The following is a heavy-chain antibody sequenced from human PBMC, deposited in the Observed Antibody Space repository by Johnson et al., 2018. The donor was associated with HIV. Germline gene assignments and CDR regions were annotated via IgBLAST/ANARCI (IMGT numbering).Heavy chain of an antibody. V-gene: IGHV3-48*04. CDR3: APIAAAAFDI. CDR2: ISSSGSTI. J-gene: IGHJ3*02. Sequence: VQLVESGGGVVQPGRSLRLSCAASGFTFSSYGMHWVRQAPCKGLEWVSYISSSGSTIYYGDSVKGRFTISRDNAKKILYLQMNSLRAGDTAGYYCAPIAAAAFDIWGQGTMVTVSS. D-gene: IGHD6-6*01. CDR1: GFTFSSYG.